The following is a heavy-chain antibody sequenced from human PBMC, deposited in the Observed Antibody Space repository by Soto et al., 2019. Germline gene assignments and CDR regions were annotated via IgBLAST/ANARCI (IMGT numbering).Heavy chain of an antibody. CDR1: GFSFSRYA. V-gene: IGHV3-23*01. CDR2: ISGNDDST. J-gene: IGHJ2*01. D-gene: IGHD5-12*01. Sequence: EVQVLESGGGLVQPGGSLRLSCAASGFSFSRYAMTWVRQAPGKGLEWVSAISGNDDSTFYGDSVKGRFTVSRDNSKNPLSRQMNSLRAEDTAVYFCAKVWVDYWYFDVWGRGTLVTVSS. CDR3: AKVWVDYWYFDV.